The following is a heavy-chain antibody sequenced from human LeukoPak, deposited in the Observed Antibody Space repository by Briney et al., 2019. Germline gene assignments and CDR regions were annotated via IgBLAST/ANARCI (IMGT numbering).Heavy chain of an antibody. V-gene: IGHV3-30*03. CDR2: ISHDGTVK. J-gene: IGHJ4*02. CDR3: ARIRGYYGSGSSYYFDY. D-gene: IGHD3-10*01. Sequence: GGSLRLSCVASGFTFSRHGMQWVRQAPGKGPEWVAVISHDGTVKHYSDSVKGRFTISRDNAKNSLYLQMNSLRAEDTAVYYCARIRGYYGSGSSYYFDYWGQGTLVTVSS. CDR1: GFTFSRHG.